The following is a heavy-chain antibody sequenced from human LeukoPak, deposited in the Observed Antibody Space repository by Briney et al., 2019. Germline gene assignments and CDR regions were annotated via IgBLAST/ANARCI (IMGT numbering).Heavy chain of an antibody. Sequence: SETLSLTCTVSGGSITSSIYYWGWIRQPPGKGLEWIGSIYYNGSTYYNPSLKSRVTISVDTSKNQFSLKLSSVTAADTAVYYCARVSPSNYGMDVWGQGTTVTVSS. CDR2: IYYNGST. D-gene: IGHD3-16*02. J-gene: IGHJ6*02. V-gene: IGHV4-39*07. CDR1: GGSITSSIYY. CDR3: ARVSPSNYGMDV.